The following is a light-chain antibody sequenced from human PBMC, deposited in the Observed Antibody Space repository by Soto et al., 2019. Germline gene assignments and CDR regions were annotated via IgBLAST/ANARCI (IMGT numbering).Light chain of an antibody. J-gene: IGKJ1*01. CDR3: LQDSSYPRT. CDR2: TSS. V-gene: IGKV1-6*01. CDR1: QGIRND. Sequence: AIPMTQSPSSLSASVGDRVTITCRASQGIRNDLGWYQQKPGKAPKLLIHTSSTLESGVPSRFSGSGSGTDFTLTISSLQPEDFATYYCLQDSSYPRTFGQGTKVEIK.